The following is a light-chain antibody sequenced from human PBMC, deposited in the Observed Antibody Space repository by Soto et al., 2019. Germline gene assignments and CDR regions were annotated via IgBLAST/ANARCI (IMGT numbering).Light chain of an antibody. V-gene: IGKV1-5*03. CDR2: KAS. Sequence: DIPMTQSPSTLSGSVGDRVTITCLASQTISSWLAWYQQKPGKAPKLLIYKASTLKSGVPSRFSGSGSGTEFTLTISSLQPDDFATYYCQHYNSYSEAFGQGTKVDI. CDR3: QHYNSYSEA. CDR1: QTISSW. J-gene: IGKJ1*01.